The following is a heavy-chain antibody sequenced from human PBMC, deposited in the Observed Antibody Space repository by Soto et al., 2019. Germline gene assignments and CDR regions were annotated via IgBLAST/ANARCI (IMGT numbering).Heavy chain of an antibody. V-gene: IGHV4-31*03. D-gene: IGHD2-15*01. Sequence: TLSLTCTVSGGSISSGGYYGRWIRQHPGKGLEWIGYIYYSGSTYYNPSLKSRVTISVDTSKNQFSLKLSSVTAADTAVYYCARDPAPEVVMGPLYYFDYWGQGTLVTVSS. J-gene: IGHJ4*02. CDR2: IYYSGST. CDR3: ARDPAPEVVMGPLYYFDY. CDR1: GGSISSGGYY.